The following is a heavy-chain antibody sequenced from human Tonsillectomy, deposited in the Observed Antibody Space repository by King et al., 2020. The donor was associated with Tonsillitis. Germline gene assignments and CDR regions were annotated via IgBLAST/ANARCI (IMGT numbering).Heavy chain of an antibody. CDR3: VRDTTSYYDFWSGYYNAFDI. V-gene: IGHV3-21*01. CDR1: GFTSSSYS. CDR2: ISSSSSYI. Sequence: VQLVESGGGLVKPGESLRLSCAASGFTSSSYSMNWVRQAPGKGLEWVSSISSSSSYIYYADSVKGRFTISRDNAKNSLYLQINSLRAEDTAVYYCVRDTTSYYDFWSGYYNAFDIWGQGTMVTVSS. J-gene: IGHJ3*02. D-gene: IGHD3-3*01.